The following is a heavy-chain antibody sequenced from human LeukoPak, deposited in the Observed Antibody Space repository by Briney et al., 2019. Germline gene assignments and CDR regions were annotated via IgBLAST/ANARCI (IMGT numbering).Heavy chain of an antibody. J-gene: IGHJ6*02. Sequence: ASVKVSCKASGYTFTSYDINWVRQATGQGLEWMGWMNPNSGNTGYAQKFQGRVTMTRNTSISTAYMELSSLRSEDTAVYYCARYGDYDPDYGMDVWGQGTTVTVS. CDR3: ARYGDYDPDYGMDV. D-gene: IGHD4-17*01. CDR1: GYTFTSYD. CDR2: MNPNSGNT. V-gene: IGHV1-8*01.